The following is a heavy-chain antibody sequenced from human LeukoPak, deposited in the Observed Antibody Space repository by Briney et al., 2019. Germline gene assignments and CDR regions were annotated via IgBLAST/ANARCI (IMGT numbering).Heavy chain of an antibody. CDR2: INHSGST. Sequence: SETLSLTCAVYGGSFSGYYWSWIRQPPGKGLEWIGEINHSGSTNYNPSLKSQVTISVDRSKNQFSLKLSSVTAADTAVYYCAGFRGRCSGGSCYQNNYYYYGMDVWGKGTTVTVSS. CDR3: AGFRGRCSGGSCYQNNYYYYGMDV. D-gene: IGHD2-15*01. J-gene: IGHJ6*04. CDR1: GGSFSGYY. V-gene: IGHV4-34*01.